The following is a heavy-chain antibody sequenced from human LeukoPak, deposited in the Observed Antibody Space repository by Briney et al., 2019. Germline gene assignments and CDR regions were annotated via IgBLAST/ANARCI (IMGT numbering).Heavy chain of an antibody. V-gene: IGHV1-69*04. CDR1: GGTFSSYA. CDR3: ARDLSRYCSSTSCQNWFGP. CDR2: IIPILGIA. J-gene: IGHJ5*02. D-gene: IGHD2-2*01. Sequence: ASVKVSCKASGGTFSSYAISWVRQAPGQGLEWMGRIIPILGIANYAQKFQGRVTITADKSTSTAYMELSSLRSEDTAVYYCARDLSRYCSSTSCQNWFGPWGQGTLVTVSS.